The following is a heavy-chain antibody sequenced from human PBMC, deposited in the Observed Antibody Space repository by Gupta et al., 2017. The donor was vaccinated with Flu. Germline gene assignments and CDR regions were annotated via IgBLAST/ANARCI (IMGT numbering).Heavy chain of an antibody. Sequence: QVQLQESGPGLVKPSQTLSLTCTVSGGSISSSRYYWSWLRQPAGKGLEWIERIYTRAGSTNDNPSLKGRVTISADTSKNQFSLKLTSVTAADTAVYYWARGKTDGSGAQGYGRDGGGQGTTVTVSS. J-gene: IGHJ6*02. CDR1: GGSISSSRYY. V-gene: IGHV4-61*02. CDR3: ARGKTDGSGAQGYGRDG. CDR2: IYTRAGST. D-gene: IGHD3-10*01.